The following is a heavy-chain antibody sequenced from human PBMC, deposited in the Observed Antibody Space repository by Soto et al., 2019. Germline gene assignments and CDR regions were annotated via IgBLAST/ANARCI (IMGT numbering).Heavy chain of an antibody. CDR2: IYYSGST. J-gene: IGHJ5*02. CDR1: GGSISSYY. CDR3: AREKYYYDSSGYYFWFDP. V-gene: IGHV4-59*01. Sequence: SEILSLTCTVSGGSISSYYWSWIRQPPGKGLEWIGYIYYSGSTSYNPSLKSRVTISVDTSKNQFSLKLSSVTAADTAVYYCAREKYYYDSSGYYFWFDPWGQGTLVTVSS. D-gene: IGHD3-22*01.